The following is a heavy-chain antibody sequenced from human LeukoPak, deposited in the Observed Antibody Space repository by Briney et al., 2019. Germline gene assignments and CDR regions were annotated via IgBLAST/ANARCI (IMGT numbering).Heavy chain of an antibody. Sequence: GGSLRLSCAASGFTFGSYGMHWVRQAPGKGLEWVAVIWYDGSNKYYADSVKGRFTISRDNSKNTLYLQMNSLRAEDTAVYYCARGEEWLVRGALYGMDVWGQGTTVTVSS. CDR1: GFTFGSYG. D-gene: IGHD6-19*01. CDR2: IWYDGSNK. CDR3: ARGEEWLVRGALYGMDV. J-gene: IGHJ6*02. V-gene: IGHV3-33*01.